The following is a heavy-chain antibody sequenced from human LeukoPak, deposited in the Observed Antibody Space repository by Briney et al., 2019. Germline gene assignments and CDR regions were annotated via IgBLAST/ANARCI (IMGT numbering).Heavy chain of an antibody. Sequence: GGSLILSCAASGFTFSGYSMSWVRQAPGKGLEWVANIKQDGSEKYYVESVKGRFTISRDNAKNSLYLQMNSLRVEDTAVYYCARVRDAYNHPVVYFDYWGQGTLVTVSS. CDR1: GFTFSGYS. J-gene: IGHJ4*02. CDR2: IKQDGSEK. CDR3: ARVRDAYNHPVVYFDY. V-gene: IGHV3-7*05. D-gene: IGHD5-24*01.